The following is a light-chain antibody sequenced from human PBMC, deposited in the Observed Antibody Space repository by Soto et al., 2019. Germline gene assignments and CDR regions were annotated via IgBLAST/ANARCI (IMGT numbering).Light chain of an antibody. CDR1: QSVSTY. V-gene: IGKV3-11*01. CDR3: QQRRRWPT. CDR2: DAS. J-gene: IGKJ4*01. Sequence: EIVLTQSPATLSLSPGERATLSCRASQSVSTYLVWYQQKPGQAPRLLINDASNRATGIPARFSASGSETDFTLTISGLEPEDVAVYYCQQRRRWPTFGGGTKVEIK.